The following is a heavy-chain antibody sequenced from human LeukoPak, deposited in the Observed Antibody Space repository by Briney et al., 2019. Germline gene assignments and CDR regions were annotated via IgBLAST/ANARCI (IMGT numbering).Heavy chain of an antibody. CDR3: TKGLTYAGINFDF. J-gene: IGHJ4*02. CDR1: GFTFSSYG. Sequence: PGGSLRLSCAASGFTFSSYGMHWVRQAPGKGLEWVSLISGSGDRIYYADSVKGRFTISRDNSKNTLYLQMSSLRAEDTALYYCTKGLTYAGINFDFWGQGTPVTVSS. D-gene: IGHD2-2*01. CDR2: ISGSGDRI. V-gene: IGHV3-23*01.